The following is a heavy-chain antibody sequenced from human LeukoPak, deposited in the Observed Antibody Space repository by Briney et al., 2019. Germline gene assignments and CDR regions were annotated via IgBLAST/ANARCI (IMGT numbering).Heavy chain of an antibody. J-gene: IGHJ4*02. CDR2: ISVYNGNT. V-gene: IGHV1-18*01. CDR3: ATQSSGSYYRY. CDR1: GYTFTNYD. Sequence: ASVKVSCKTSGYTFTNYDITWVRQAPGQGLEWMGWISVYNGNTNYAQKLQGRVTMTTDTSTSTAYMELRSLRSDDTAVYYCATQSSGSYYRYWGQGTLVTVSS. D-gene: IGHD1-26*01.